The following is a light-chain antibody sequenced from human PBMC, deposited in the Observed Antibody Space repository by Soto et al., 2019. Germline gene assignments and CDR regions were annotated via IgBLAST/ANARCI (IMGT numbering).Light chain of an antibody. V-gene: IGLV4-60*02. J-gene: IGLJ3*02. CDR3: ETWDSNTRV. Sequence: QAVLTQSSSASASLGSSVKLTCTLSSGHSSYIIAWHQQQPGKAPRYLMKLESSGSYNKGSGVPDRFSGSSSGADRYLTISNLQFEDEADYYCETWDSNTRVFGGGPKVTVL. CDR2: LESSGSY. CDR1: SGHSSYI.